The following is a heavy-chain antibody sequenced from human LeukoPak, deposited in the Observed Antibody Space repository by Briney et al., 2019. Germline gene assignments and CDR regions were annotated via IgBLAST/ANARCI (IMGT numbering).Heavy chain of an antibody. CDR3: ARVGDSRDGYNYAADFDY. D-gene: IGHD5-24*01. V-gene: IGHV3-74*01. CDR1: GFTFSSYW. Sequence: PGGSLRLSCAASGFTFSSYWMHWVRQAPGKGLVWVPRINSDGSSATYADSVKGRFTISRDNAKNLLYLQMNSLRAEDTAVYYCARVGDSRDGYNYAADFDYWGQGTLVTVSS. CDR2: INSDGSSA. J-gene: IGHJ4*02.